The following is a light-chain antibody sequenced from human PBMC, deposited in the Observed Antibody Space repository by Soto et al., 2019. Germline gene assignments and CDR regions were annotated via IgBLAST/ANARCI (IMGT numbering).Light chain of an antibody. CDR1: TSNIGKNT. CDR3: GAWDDSLNGWV. Sequence: QSVLTQPPSVSEGPGQRVTISCSGSTSNIGKNTVNWYQQLPGEAPKLFIYYDDLLASGVSDRFSSSKSGTSASLAISGLQSEDEADYYCGAWDDSLNGWVFGGGTKLTVL. V-gene: IGLV1-36*01. CDR2: YDD. J-gene: IGLJ3*02.